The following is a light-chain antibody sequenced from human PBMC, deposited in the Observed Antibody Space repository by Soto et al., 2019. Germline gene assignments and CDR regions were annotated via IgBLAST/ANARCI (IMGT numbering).Light chain of an antibody. V-gene: IGLV1-51*01. Sequence: QSVLTQPPSVSAAPGQKVTISCSGSTSNIGSNYVSWYQQLPGTAPKLLIYDNYNRPSGIPDRYSGSKSGTSATLGISGLQTGDEADYYCGTWDNSLSGGGVVFGGGNKLTVL. J-gene: IGLJ3*02. CDR2: DNY. CDR1: TSNIGSNY. CDR3: GTWDNSLSGGGVV.